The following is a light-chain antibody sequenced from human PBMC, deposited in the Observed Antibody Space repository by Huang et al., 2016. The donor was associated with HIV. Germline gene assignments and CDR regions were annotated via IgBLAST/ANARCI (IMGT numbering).Light chain of an antibody. CDR1: HSVVNK. CDR3: QHYNNWPLT. CDR2: DTS. Sequence: EIVMTQSPAGLSMSPGERVTLTCRASHSVVNKLAWYQQKPGRAPRLVIYDTSTRASGVPARFSGRGSGTNFSLTINSLQSEDLAVYYCQHYNNWPLTFGGGTRVEIK. V-gene: IGKV3-15*01. J-gene: IGKJ4*01.